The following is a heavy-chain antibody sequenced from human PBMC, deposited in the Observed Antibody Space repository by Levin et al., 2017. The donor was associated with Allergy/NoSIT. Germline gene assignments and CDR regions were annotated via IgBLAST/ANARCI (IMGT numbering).Heavy chain of an antibody. Sequence: GGSLRLSCKGSGYSLTNNWIGWVRQMPGKGLEWMGIIFPGDSDTRYSPSFQGRVTISVDKSVSTAYLQWTSLEASDTAIYYGATTSAAGALYYFDHWGQGTLVTVSS. CDR2: IFPGDSDT. CDR3: ATTSAAGALYYFDH. J-gene: IGHJ4*02. V-gene: IGHV5-51*01. D-gene: IGHD6-13*01. CDR1: GYSLTNNW.